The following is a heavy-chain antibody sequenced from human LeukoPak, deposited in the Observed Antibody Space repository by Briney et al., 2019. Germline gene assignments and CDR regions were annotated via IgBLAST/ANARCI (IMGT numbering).Heavy chain of an antibody. Sequence: PSETLSLTCIVSGASVSSGDHHWSWIRQAPGKGLEWIGYIYYSGSTNYNPSLKSRVTISVDTSKNQFSLKLSSVTAADTAVYYCARFPEYYYDSSGYPDYWGQGTLVTVSS. CDR2: IYYSGST. J-gene: IGHJ4*02. D-gene: IGHD3-22*01. CDR1: GASVSSGDHH. V-gene: IGHV4-61*08. CDR3: ARFPEYYYDSSGYPDY.